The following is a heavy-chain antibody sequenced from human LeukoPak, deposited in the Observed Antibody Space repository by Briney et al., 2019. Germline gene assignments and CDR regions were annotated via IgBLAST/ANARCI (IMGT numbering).Heavy chain of an antibody. D-gene: IGHD6-6*01. V-gene: IGHV3-7*01. CDR1: GFTFSRHC. Sequence: GGSLRLSCADSGFTFSRHCMDWVRQAPGKGLEWVANIKEDGSVKNYVDSVKGRFTISRDNAKNSLYLQMNSLRAEDTAVYYCMAESSSPWEGYWGQGTLVTVSS. CDR2: IKEDGSVK. J-gene: IGHJ4*02. CDR3: MAESSSPWEGY.